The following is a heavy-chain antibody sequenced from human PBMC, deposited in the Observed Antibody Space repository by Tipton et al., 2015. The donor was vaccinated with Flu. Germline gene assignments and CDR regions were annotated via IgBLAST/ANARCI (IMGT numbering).Heavy chain of an antibody. J-gene: IGHJ1*01. CDR2: IYYSGST. Sequence: TLSLTCTVSGGSISSYYWSWIRRPPGKGLEWIGYIYYSGSTNYNPSLKSRVTISVDTSKNQFSLKLSSVTAADTAVYYCARLSGIAIPEGYFQHWGQGTLVTVSS. D-gene: IGHD2-21*01. CDR3: ARLSGIAIPEGYFQH. CDR1: GGSISSYY. V-gene: IGHV4-59*08.